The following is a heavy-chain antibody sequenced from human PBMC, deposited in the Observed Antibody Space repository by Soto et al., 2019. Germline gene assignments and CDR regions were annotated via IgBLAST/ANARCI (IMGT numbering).Heavy chain of an antibody. Sequence: SETLSLTCTVSPGPIRSYGWSWLRQPPGKGLEWIGYIYDSGNTDYNPSLKSRVTISVDTSKKQFSLKLSSVTTADTAVYYCARGGGKYYYESSGHSNHAMDVWGQGTTVTVSS. CDR3: ARGGGKYYYESSGHSNHAMDV. D-gene: IGHD3-22*01. CDR1: PGPIRSYG. J-gene: IGHJ6*02. CDR2: IYDSGNT. V-gene: IGHV4-59*01.